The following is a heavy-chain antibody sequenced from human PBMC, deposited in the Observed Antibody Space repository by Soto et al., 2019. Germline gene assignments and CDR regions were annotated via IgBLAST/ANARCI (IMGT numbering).Heavy chain of an antibody. J-gene: IGHJ4*02. CDR1: GYTFTSYY. V-gene: IGHV1-46*03. CDR2: INPSGGST. CDR3: ARDFSDPLVSKDGGY. D-gene: IGHD2-2*01. Sequence: ASVKVSCKASGYTFTSYYMHWVRQAPGQGLEWMGIINPSGGSTSYAQKFQGRVTMTRDTSTSTVYMELSSLRSEDTAVYYCARDFSDPLVSKDGGYWGQGTLVTVSS.